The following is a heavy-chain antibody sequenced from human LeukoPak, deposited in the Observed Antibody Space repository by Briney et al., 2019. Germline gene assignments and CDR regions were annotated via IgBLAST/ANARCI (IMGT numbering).Heavy chain of an antibody. J-gene: IGHJ4*02. CDR1: GFPFGNEA. Sequence: GGSLRLSCAASGFPFGNEAMSWVRQSPERGLEWVSSISPGGGTTYYADSVKGRFTISRDNSKNTLYLQMNSLRAEDTAVYYCAREDYDILTGPGPYFDYWGQGTLVTVSS. CDR3: AREDYDILTGPGPYFDY. D-gene: IGHD3-9*01. V-gene: IGHV3-23*01. CDR2: ISPGGGTT.